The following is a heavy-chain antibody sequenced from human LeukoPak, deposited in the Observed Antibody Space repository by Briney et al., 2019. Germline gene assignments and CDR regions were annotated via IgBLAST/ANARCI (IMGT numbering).Heavy chain of an antibody. V-gene: IGHV4-34*01. CDR1: GGSFSGYY. CDR3: ARTRVGGDYYDILTGYYDAFDI. CDR2: INHSGST. D-gene: IGHD3-9*01. J-gene: IGHJ3*02. Sequence: SETLSLTCAVYGGSFSGYYWSWIRQPPGKGLEWIGEINHSGSTNYNPSLKSRVTISVDTSKNQFSLKLSSVTAADTAVYYCARTRVGGDYYDILTGYYDAFDIWGQGTVVTVSS.